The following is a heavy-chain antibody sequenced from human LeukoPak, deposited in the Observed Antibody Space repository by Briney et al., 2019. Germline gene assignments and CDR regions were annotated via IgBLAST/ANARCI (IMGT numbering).Heavy chain of an antibody. CDR3: AREADYYDSSGYYYARTIDY. Sequence: GGSLRLSCAASGFTFSDYYMSWIRQAPGKGLEWVSYISRSGSTIYYADSVKGRFTISRDNAKNSLYLQMNSLRAEDTAVYYCAREADYYDSSGYYYARTIDYWGQGTLVTVSS. J-gene: IGHJ4*02. V-gene: IGHV3-11*01. D-gene: IGHD3-22*01. CDR1: GFTFSDYY. CDR2: ISRSGSTI.